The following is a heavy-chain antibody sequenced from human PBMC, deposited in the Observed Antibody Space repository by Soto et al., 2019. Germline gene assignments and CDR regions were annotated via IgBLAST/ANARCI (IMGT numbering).Heavy chain of an antibody. J-gene: IGHJ2*01. CDR1: GGSISSGNFS. D-gene: IGHD3-16*01. CDR2: IFHTGST. V-gene: IGHV4-30-2*01. CDR3: ARVKGGDLFRFNWFFDL. Sequence: SETLSLTCTVSGGSISSGNFSWTWIRQPPGKGLEWIAYIFHTGSTFYNSSLKPRVSISVDRSKNQFSLKLKSVTETDTAVYYCARVKGGDLFRFNWFFDLWGRVTLVTVSS.